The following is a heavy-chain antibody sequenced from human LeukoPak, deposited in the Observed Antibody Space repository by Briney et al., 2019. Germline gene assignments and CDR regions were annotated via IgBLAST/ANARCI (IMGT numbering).Heavy chain of an antibody. CDR3: ARQGDGGYTYGNFDS. Sequence: SETLSLTCTVSGGSISSGSYYWGWIRQPPGKGLEWIGSIYYSGATYYSPSLKSRVTISLDTSENQFSLKLNSVTAADTAVYYCARQGDGGYTYGNFDSWGQGTLVTVSS. D-gene: IGHD5-18*01. CDR2: IYYSGAT. V-gene: IGHV4-39*01. J-gene: IGHJ4*02. CDR1: GGSISSGSYY.